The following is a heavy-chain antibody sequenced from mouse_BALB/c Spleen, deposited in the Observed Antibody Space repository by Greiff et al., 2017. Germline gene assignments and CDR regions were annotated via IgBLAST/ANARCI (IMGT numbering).Heavy chain of an antibody. CDR1: GFTFTDYY. J-gene: IGHJ2*01. CDR2: IRNKANGYTT. CDR3: ARLLWYPYYFDY. D-gene: IGHD2-1*01. Sequence: EVMLVESGGGLVQPGGSLRLSCATSGFTFTDYYMSWVRQPPGKALEWLGFIRNKANGYTTEYSASVKGRFTISRDNSQSILYLQMNTLRAEDSATYYCARLLWYPYYFDYWGQGTTLTVSS. V-gene: IGHV7-3*02.